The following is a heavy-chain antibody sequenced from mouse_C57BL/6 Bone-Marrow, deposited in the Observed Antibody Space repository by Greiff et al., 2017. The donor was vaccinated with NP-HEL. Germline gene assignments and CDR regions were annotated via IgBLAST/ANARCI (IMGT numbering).Heavy chain of an antibody. D-gene: IGHD1-1*01. CDR1: GFTFTDYY. CDR3: ARYDHGSSYVGYWYFDV. Sequence: EVQGVESGGGLVQPGGSLSLSCAASGFTFTDYYMSWVRQPPGKALEWLGFIRNKANGYTTEYSASVKGRFTISRDNSQSILYLQMNALRAEDSATYYCARYDHGSSYVGYWYFDVWGTGTTVTVSS. CDR2: IRNKANGYTT. V-gene: IGHV7-3*01. J-gene: IGHJ1*03.